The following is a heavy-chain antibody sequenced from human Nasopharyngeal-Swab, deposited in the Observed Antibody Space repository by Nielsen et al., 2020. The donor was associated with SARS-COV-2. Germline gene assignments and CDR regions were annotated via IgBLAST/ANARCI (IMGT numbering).Heavy chain of an antibody. D-gene: IGHD3-10*01. CDR3: ASVLSYYGSGSYPYYYYGMDV. Sequence: GGSLRLSCAASGFTFSSYWMSWVRQAPGKGLEWVANIKQDGSEKYYVDSVKGRFTISRDNAKNSLYLQMNSLRAEDTAVYYCASVLSYYGSGSYPYYYYGMDVWGQGTTVTVSS. V-gene: IGHV3-7*01. CDR2: IKQDGSEK. J-gene: IGHJ6*02. CDR1: GFTFSSYW.